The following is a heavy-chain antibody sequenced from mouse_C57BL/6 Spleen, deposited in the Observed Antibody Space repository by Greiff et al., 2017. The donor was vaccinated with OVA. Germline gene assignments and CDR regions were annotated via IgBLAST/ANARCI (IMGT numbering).Heavy chain of an antibody. CDR3: AGGYDEGYYYAMDY. CDR1: GFSLTSYA. CDR2: IWTGGGT. Sequence: QVQLKESGPGLVAPSQSLSITCTVSGFSLTSYAISWVRQPPGKGLEWLGVIWTGGGTNYNSALKSRLSISKDNSKSQVFLKMNSLQTDDTARYYCAGGYDEGYYYAMDYWGQGTSVTVSS. D-gene: IGHD2-2*01. J-gene: IGHJ4*01. V-gene: IGHV2-9-1*01.